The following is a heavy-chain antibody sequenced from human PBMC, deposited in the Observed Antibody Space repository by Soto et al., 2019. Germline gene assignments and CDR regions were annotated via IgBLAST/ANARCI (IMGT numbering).Heavy chain of an antibody. J-gene: IGHJ4*02. CDR3: ARGRGTISGYYPFFDY. Sequence: PSETLSLTCTVSGGSISSGGYYWSWIRQPPGKGLEWIGYIYYSGSTNYNPSLKSRVTISVDTSKNQFSLKLSSVTAADTAVYYCARGRGTISGYYPFFDYWGQGTLVTVSS. V-gene: IGHV4-61*08. D-gene: IGHD3-22*01. CDR2: IYYSGST. CDR1: GGSISSGGYY.